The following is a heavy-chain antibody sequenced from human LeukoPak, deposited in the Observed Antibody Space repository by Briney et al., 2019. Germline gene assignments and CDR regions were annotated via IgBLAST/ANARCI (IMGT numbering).Heavy chain of an antibody. Sequence: SETLSLTCTVSGGSISSYYWSWIRQPPGKGLEWIGSIYYSGSTYYNPSLKSRVTISVDTSKNQFSLKLSSVTAADTAVYYCARDVYSGYDLGAFDIWGQGTMVTVSS. D-gene: IGHD5-12*01. J-gene: IGHJ3*02. CDR3: ARDVYSGYDLGAFDI. CDR2: IYYSGST. V-gene: IGHV4-59*12. CDR1: GGSISSYY.